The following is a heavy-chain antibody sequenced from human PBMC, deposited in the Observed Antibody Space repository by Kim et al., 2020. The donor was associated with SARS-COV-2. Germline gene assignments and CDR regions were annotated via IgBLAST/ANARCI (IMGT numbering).Heavy chain of an antibody. CDR1: GFTFSSYD. Sequence: GGSLRLSCAASGFTFSSYDMHWVRQATGKGLEWVSAIGTAGDTYYPGSVKGRFTISRENAKNSLYLQMNSLRAGDTAVYYCARGRAPHLGWVNYYDSSGYWFDPWGQGTLVTVSS. D-gene: IGHD3-22*01. J-gene: IGHJ5*02. CDR2: IGTAGDT. V-gene: IGHV3-13*04. CDR3: ARGRAPHLGWVNYYDSSGYWFDP.